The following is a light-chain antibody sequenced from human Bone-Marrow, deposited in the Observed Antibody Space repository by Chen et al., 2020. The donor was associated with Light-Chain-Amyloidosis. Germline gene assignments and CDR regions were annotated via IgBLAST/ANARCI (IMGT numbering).Light chain of an antibody. CDR2: EVT. CDR3: CSYAGADNHVF. V-gene: IGLV2-8*01. J-gene: IGLJ2*01. CDR1: SSDVGAYNY. Sequence: QSALTQPPSASGSPGQSVTISCTGTSSDVGAYNYVSWYQLLPGKVPKLMIYEVTKRPSGVPGRFSGFKSGNTASLTVSGLQAEDEADYYCCSYAGADNHVFFGGGTKLTVL.